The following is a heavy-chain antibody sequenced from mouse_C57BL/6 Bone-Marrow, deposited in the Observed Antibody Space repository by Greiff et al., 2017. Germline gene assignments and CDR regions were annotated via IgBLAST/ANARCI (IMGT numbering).Heavy chain of an antibody. J-gene: IGHJ4*01. CDR1: GFTFSDAW. D-gene: IGHD2-5*01. V-gene: IGHV6-6*01. CDR3: TSAYYSNSDARDY. CDR2: IRNKANNHAT. Sequence: EVQVVESGGGLVQPGGSMKLSCAASGFTFSDAWMDWVRQSPEKGLEWVAEIRNKANNHATYYAESVKGRFTISRDDSKSSVYLQMNSLRAEDTGIYYCTSAYYSNSDARDYWGQGTSVTVSS.